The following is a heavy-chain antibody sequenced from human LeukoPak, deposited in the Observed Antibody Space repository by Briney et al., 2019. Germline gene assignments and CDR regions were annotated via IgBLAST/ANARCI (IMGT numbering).Heavy chain of an antibody. J-gene: IGHJ3*02. CDR3: ARSITIFGVATADAFDI. CDR1: GGTFSSYA. Sequence: ASVKVSCKASGGTFSSYAISWVRQAPGQGLEWMGGIIPIFGTANYAQKFQGRVTMTTDTSTSTAYMELRSLRSDDTAVYYCARSITIFGVATADAFDIWGQGTMVTVSS. V-gene: IGHV1-69*05. D-gene: IGHD3-3*01. CDR2: IIPIFGTA.